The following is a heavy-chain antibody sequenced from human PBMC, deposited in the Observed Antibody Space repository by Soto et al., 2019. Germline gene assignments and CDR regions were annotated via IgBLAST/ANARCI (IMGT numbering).Heavy chain of an antibody. J-gene: IGHJ4*02. Sequence: GGSLRLSCAASGFTFSSYWMHWVRQAPGKGLVWVSRINSDGGTTSYADSVKGRFTISRDNAKNTLYLQMNSLRAEDTAVYYCARAYSSSWYPRFDYWGQGTLVTVS. CDR3: ARAYSSSWYPRFDY. V-gene: IGHV3-74*01. CDR2: INSDGGTT. D-gene: IGHD6-13*01. CDR1: GFTFSSYW.